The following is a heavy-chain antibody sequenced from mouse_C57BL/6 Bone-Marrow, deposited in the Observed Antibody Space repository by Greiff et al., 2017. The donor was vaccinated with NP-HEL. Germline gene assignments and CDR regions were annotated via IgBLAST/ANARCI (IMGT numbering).Heavy chain of an antibody. D-gene: IGHD4-1*01. J-gene: IGHJ2*01. Sequence: EVQVVESGGGLVQPGGSLSLSCAASGFTFTDYYMSWVRQPPGKALEWLGFIRNKANGYTTEYSASVKGRFTISRDNSQSILYLQMNALRAEDSATYYCARSPLGDFDYWGQGTTLTVSS. CDR1: GFTFTDYY. CDR2: IRNKANGYTT. CDR3: ARSPLGDFDY. V-gene: IGHV7-3*01.